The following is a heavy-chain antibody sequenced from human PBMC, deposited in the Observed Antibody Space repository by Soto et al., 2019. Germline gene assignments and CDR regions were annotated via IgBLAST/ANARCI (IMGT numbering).Heavy chain of an antibody. CDR3: AYGRLGYCSGGSCYHYYYMDV. V-gene: IGHV1-58*02. Sequence: GASVKVSCKASGFTFTSSAMQWVRQARGQRLEWIGWIVVGSGNTNYAQKFQERVTITRDMSTSTAYMELSSLRSEDTAVYYCAYGRLGYCSGGSCYHYYYMDVWGKGTTVTVSS. CDR2: IVVGSGNT. D-gene: IGHD2-15*01. CDR1: GFTFTSSA. J-gene: IGHJ6*03.